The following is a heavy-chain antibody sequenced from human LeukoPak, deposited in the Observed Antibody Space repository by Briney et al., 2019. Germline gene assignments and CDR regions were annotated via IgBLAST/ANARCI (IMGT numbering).Heavy chain of an antibody. J-gene: IGHJ6*02. Sequence: ASVKVSCKASGYTFTSYAMHWVRQAPGQRLEWMGWINAGNGNTKYSQKFQGRVTITRDTSASTAYMELSSLRSEDTAVYYCARRVLVPAAGYYYYYGMGVWGQGTTVTVSS. CDR1: GYTFTSYA. D-gene: IGHD2-2*01. CDR2: INAGNGNT. CDR3: ARRVLVPAAGYYYYYGMGV. V-gene: IGHV1-3*01.